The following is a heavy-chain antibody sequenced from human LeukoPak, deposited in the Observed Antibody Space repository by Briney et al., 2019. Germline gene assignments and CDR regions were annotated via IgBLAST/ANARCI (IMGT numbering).Heavy chain of an antibody. D-gene: IGHD3-22*01. CDR3: ARLYETGDYFYVFGNY. J-gene: IGHJ4*02. CDR2: IFPGDSDT. CDR1: GHSFSSSW. Sequence: GESLEISCKGSGHSFSSSWIGWVRQMPGKGLEWMGIIFPGDSDTRYSPSFQGQVTISADKSISTAFLQWSRLKASDTAMYYCARLYETGDYFYVFGNYWGQGTLVTVSS. V-gene: IGHV5-51*01.